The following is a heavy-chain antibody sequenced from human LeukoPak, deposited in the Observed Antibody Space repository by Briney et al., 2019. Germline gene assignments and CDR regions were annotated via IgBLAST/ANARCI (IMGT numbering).Heavy chain of an antibody. CDR2: IYTSGST. J-gene: IGHJ5*02. D-gene: IGHD3-10*01. CDR1: GGSISSGSYY. CDR3: ARNRYYYGSGNYGVPNWFDP. V-gene: IGHV4-61*02. Sequence: SQTLSLTCTVSGGSISSGSYYWSWIRQPAGKGLEWIGRIYTSGSTNYNPSLKSRVTISLDTSKNQFSLKLSSVTVADTAVYYCARNRYYYGSGNYGVPNWFDPWGQGTLVTVSS.